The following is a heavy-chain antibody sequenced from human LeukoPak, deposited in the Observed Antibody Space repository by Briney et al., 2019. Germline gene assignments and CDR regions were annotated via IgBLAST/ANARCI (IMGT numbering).Heavy chain of an antibody. CDR3: ARDEHYGSGPYYYYYGMDV. D-gene: IGHD3-10*01. CDR1: GYTFTGYY. V-gene: IGHV1-2*02. CDR2: INPNSGGT. Sequence: APVKVSCKASGYTFTGYYMHWVRQAPGQGLEWMGWINPNSGGTNYAQKFQGRVTMTRDTSISTAYMELSRLRSDDTAVYYCARDEHYGSGPYYYYYGMDVWGQGTTVTVSS. J-gene: IGHJ6*02.